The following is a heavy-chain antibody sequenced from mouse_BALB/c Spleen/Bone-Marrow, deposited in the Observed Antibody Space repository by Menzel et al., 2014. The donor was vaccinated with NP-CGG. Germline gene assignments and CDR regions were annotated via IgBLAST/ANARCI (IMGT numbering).Heavy chain of an antibody. D-gene: IGHD1-1*01. CDR3: ARENYGSSPAY. J-gene: IGHJ3*01. CDR2: IDPYNGGT. V-gene: IGHV1S135*01. CDR1: GYAFTSYN. Sequence: VQLQQSGPELGKTGASGKASCKASGYAFTSYNMYWVKQSHGKSLEWIGYIDPYNGGTSYNQKFKGKATLTVDKSSSTAYMHLNSLTSEDSAVYYCARENYGSSPAYWGQATLVTVS.